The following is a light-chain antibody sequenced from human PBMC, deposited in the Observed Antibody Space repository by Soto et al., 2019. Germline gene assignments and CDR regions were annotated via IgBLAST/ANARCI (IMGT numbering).Light chain of an antibody. CDR1: QSVSSN. V-gene: IGKV3-15*01. CDR2: GAS. CDR3: QPYNNWPPDRT. Sequence: EIVMTQSPATLSVSPGERATLSCRASQSVSSNLAWYQQKPGQAPRLLIYGASTRATVIPARFSGSGSGTEFTLTISSLQSEDFAIYFCQPYNNWPPDRTFGQGTKVEIK. J-gene: IGKJ1*01.